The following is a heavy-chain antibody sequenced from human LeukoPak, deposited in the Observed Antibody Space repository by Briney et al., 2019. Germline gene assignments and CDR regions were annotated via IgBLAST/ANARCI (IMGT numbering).Heavy chain of an antibody. Sequence: GASVMVSCKASGYTFTSYGISWVRQAPGQGLEWMGWISAYNGNTNYAQKLQGRVTMTTDTSTSTAYIELRSLRSDDTAVYYCARGSNYDILTGYFNSGIDPWGQGTLVTVSS. V-gene: IGHV1-18*01. CDR2: ISAYNGNT. CDR3: ARGSNYDILTGYFNSGIDP. CDR1: GYTFTSYG. D-gene: IGHD3-9*01. J-gene: IGHJ5*02.